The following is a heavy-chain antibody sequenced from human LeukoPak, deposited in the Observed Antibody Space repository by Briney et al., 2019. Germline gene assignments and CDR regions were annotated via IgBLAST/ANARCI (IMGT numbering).Heavy chain of an antibody. CDR3: AREGATTSFDY. Sequence: GGSLRLSCAASGFTVSSKYMNWVRQAPGKGLEWVSVIYSGGSTYYADSVKGRFTISRDNSKDTSYLQMTSLRAEDTAVYYCAREGATTSFDYWGQGTLVTVSS. D-gene: IGHD1-26*01. CDR1: GFTVSSKY. J-gene: IGHJ4*02. CDR2: IYSGGST. V-gene: IGHV3-53*01.